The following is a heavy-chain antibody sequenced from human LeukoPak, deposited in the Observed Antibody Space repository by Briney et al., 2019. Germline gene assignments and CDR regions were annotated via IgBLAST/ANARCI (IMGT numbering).Heavy chain of an antibody. CDR3: ARARGRITMVRDFDY. D-gene: IGHD3-10*01. V-gene: IGHV1-69*13. Sequence: SVKVSCKASGGTFSNYAISWVRQAPGQGLEWMGGIIPIFGTANYAQKFQGRVTITADESTSTAYMELSSLRSEDTAVYYCARARGRITMVRDFDYWGQGTLVTVSS. CDR2: IIPIFGTA. J-gene: IGHJ4*02. CDR1: GGTFSNYA.